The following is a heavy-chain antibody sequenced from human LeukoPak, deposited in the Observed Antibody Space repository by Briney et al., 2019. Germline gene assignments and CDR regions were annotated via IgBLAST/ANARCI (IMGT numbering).Heavy chain of an antibody. J-gene: IGHJ4*02. D-gene: IGHD1-26*01. CDR1: GFTVTTNY. CDR2: IYSGGYT. CDR3: ARRLEYSGSKGVFDY. V-gene: IGHV3-66*01. Sequence: PGGSLRLSCAASGFTVTTNYMTWVRHAPGKGLESVSIIYSGGYTDYADSVKGRFTISRDNSKNTLDLQMNSLRAEDTAVYYCARRLEYSGSKGVFDYWGQGTLVTVSS.